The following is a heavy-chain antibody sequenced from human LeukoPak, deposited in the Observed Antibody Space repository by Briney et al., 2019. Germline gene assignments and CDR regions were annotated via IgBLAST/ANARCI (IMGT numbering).Heavy chain of an antibody. CDR3: ARVIGGRYYYDSSRHRVYGMDV. V-gene: IGHV4-4*02. CDR2: IYHSGST. CDR1: GGSISSSNW. Sequence: PSETLSLTCAVSGGSISSSNWWSWVRQPPGKGLEWIGEIYHSGSTNYNPSLKSRVTISVDTSKNQFSLKLSSVTAAGTAVYYCARVIGGRYYYDSSRHRVYGMDVWGQGTTVTVSS. J-gene: IGHJ6*02. D-gene: IGHD3-22*01.